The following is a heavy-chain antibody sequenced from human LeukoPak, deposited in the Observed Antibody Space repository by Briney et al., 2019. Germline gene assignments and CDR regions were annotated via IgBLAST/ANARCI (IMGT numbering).Heavy chain of an antibody. J-gene: IGHJ4*02. CDR2: IKEDGSEK. D-gene: IGHD3-22*01. CDR3: ARDRGPYYYDSSGDY. CDR1: GFTFSSYW. V-gene: IGHV3-7*01. Sequence: PGGSLRLSCAASGFTFSSYWMSWVRQAPGKGLEWVANIKEDGSEKYYVDSVKGRFTISRDNAKNSLYLQMNSLRAEDTAVYYCARDRGPYYYDSSGDYWGQGTLVTVSS.